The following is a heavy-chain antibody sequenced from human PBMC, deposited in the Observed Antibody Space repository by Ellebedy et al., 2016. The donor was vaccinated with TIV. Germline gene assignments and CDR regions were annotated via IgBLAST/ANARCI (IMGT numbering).Heavy chain of an antibody. CDR1: GFTFSSYA. J-gene: IGHJ6*02. CDR3: AKPPPYYYYYGMDV. CDR2: ISSNGGST. V-gene: IGHV3-64*02. Sequence: GESLKISCAASGFTFSSYAMHWVRQAPGKGLEYVSAISSNGGSTYYADSVKGRFTISRDNSKNTLYLQMNSLRAEDTAVYYCAKPPPYYYYYGMDVWGQGTTVTVSS.